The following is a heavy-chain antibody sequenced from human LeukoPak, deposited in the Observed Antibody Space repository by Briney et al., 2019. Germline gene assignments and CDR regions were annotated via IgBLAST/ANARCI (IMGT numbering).Heavy chain of an antibody. CDR1: GGSFSGYY. CDR2: INHSGST. CDR3: ARNPVTPDAFDI. J-gene: IGHJ3*02. D-gene: IGHD4-17*01. V-gene: IGHV4-34*01. Sequence: SETLSLTCAVYGGSFSGYYWSWIRQPPGKGLEWIGEINHSGSTNYNPSLKSRVTMSVDTSKNQFSLKLSSVTAADTAVYYCARNPVTPDAFDIWGQGTMVTVSS.